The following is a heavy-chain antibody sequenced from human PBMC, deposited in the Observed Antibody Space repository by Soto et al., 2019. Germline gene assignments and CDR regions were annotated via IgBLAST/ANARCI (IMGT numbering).Heavy chain of an antibody. V-gene: IGHV3-23*01. Sequence: VQVLESGGDLVQPGGSLRLSCAASGFTFTGYSMSWVRQAPGKGLEWVSGISGTGYNTYYADTVQGRFTISRDNSKNTLYLQMASLRAEDTALYYCARSLGDHWDEYNCDYWGQGTLVTVSS. J-gene: IGHJ4*02. CDR2: ISGTGYNT. CDR1: GFTFTGYS. D-gene: IGHD1-1*01. CDR3: ARSLGDHWDEYNCDY.